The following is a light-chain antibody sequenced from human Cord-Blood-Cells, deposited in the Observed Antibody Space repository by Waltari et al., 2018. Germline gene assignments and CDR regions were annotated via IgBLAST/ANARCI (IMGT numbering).Light chain of an antibody. Sequence: DIQMSPSPSTPSASVGDTVTISCRASQSISSWLAWYQQKPGKDPKLLIDDASSMESRVPSRFSGSRAGTEFTLTISSLQPDEYATNYCQQYNSYSPYTFGQGTKLEIK. V-gene: IGKV1-5*01. CDR1: QSISSW. CDR3: QQYNSYSPYT. J-gene: IGKJ2*01. CDR2: DAS.